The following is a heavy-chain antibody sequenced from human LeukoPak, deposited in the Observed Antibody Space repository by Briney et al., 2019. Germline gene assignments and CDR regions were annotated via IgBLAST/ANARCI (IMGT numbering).Heavy chain of an antibody. CDR1: GGSFSGYY. CDR3: ARDYCSGGSCYPLNCFDP. D-gene: IGHD2-15*01. CDR2: INHSGST. V-gene: IGHV4-34*01. Sequence: SETLSLTCAVYGGSFSGYYWSWIRRPPGKGLEWIGEINHSGSTNYNPSLKSRVTISVDTSKNQFSLKLSSVTAADTAVYYCARDYCSGGSCYPLNCFDPWGQGTLVTVSS. J-gene: IGHJ5*02.